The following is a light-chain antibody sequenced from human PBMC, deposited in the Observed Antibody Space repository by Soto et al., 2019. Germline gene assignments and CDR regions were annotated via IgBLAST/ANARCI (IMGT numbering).Light chain of an antibody. J-gene: IGKJ5*01. CDR1: EGIRND. V-gene: IGKV1-17*01. CDR3: LQYKNSPIT. CDR2: AAS. Sequence: DIQITQSPSSLSASVGDRVTITCRASEGIRNDLGWYQQKPGKSPKRLIFAASSLPSGVPSRFSGSGSGTDFTLTISRLQPEDFETYYCLQYKNSPITFGQGTRLEIK.